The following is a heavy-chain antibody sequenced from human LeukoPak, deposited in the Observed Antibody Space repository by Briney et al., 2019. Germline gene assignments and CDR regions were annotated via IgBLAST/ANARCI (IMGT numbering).Heavy chain of an antibody. CDR2: ISGGGSAT. CDR3: TGKTETSDYYFDY. CDR1: GFTFSNFA. D-gene: IGHD1/OR15-1a*01. V-gene: IGHV3-23*01. J-gene: IGHJ4*02. Sequence: PGGSLRLSCAASGFTFSNFAMNWVRQAPGKGLEWVSAISGGGSATFYAASVKGRFTISRDNSKNTAYLQMNSLKTEDTAVYYCTGKTETSDYYFDYWGQGTLVTVSS.